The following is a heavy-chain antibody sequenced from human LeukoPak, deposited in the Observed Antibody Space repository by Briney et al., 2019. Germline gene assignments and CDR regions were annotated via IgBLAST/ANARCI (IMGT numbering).Heavy chain of an antibody. CDR2: INHSGCT. Sequence: NPSESRSLTCAVYSGSFTSYYSSWIRQPPEEGLEWIGEINHSGCTNYNPSLKSRVTISVDTSKNQFSLKLSSVTAADTAVYYCARRVEVVVVAANGDQDTISYYFDYWGQGTLVTVSS. V-gene: IGHV4-34*01. J-gene: IGHJ4*02. CDR3: ARRVEVVVVAANGDQDTISYYFDY. CDR1: SGSFTSYY. D-gene: IGHD2-15*01.